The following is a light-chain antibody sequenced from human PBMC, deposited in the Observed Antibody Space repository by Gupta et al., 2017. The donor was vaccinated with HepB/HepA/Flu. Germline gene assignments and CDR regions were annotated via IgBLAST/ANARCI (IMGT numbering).Light chain of an antibody. V-gene: IGLV1-47*02. CDR1: SSNIGNDN. Sequence: QPVLTQPPSASGTPGQRFTISCSGSSSNIGNDNAYWYQQLPGTAPKLLLYNDNQRPSGVPDRFSGSKSGTTASLTISGLRAEDEAEYYCVGWDGSMSGCVFGAGTKLTVL. J-gene: IGLJ1*01. CDR3: VGWDGSMSGCV. CDR2: NDN.